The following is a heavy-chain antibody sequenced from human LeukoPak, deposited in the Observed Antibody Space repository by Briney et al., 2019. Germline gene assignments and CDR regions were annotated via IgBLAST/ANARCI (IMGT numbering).Heavy chain of an antibody. J-gene: IGHJ6*03. V-gene: IGHV3-11*04. CDR1: GFTFSDYY. Sequence: GGSLRLSCADSGFTFSDYYMSWIRQAPGKGLEGVSYISSSGSTIYYADSVKGRFPISRDNAKNSLYLQMNSLRAEDTAVYYCARAANYYGSGSYWYYYYMDVWGKGTTVTVSS. D-gene: IGHD3-10*01. CDR3: ARAANYYGSGSYWYYYYMDV. CDR2: ISSSGSTI.